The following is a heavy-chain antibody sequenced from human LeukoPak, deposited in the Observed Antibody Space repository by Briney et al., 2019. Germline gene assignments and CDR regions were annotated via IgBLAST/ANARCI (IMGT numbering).Heavy chain of an antibody. CDR2: INHSGST. CDR3: ARHRPPSYYYGSGSYQYYFDY. D-gene: IGHD3-10*01. Sequence: SETLSLTCAVYGGSFSGYYWSWIRQPPGKGLEWIGEINHSGSTNYNPSLKSRVTISVDTSKNQFSLKLSSVTAADTAVYYCARHRPPSYYYGSGSYQYYFDYWGQGTLVTVSS. J-gene: IGHJ4*02. V-gene: IGHV4-34*01. CDR1: GGSFSGYY.